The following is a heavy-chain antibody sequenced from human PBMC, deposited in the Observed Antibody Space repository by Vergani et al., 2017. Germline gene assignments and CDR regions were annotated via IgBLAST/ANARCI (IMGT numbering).Heavy chain of an antibody. CDR2: INPNRGGT. D-gene: IGHD4-17*01. CDR3: ARDYGDYEACDY. J-gene: IGHJ4*02. CDR1: GYTFTGYY. Sequence: QVQLVQSGAEVKKPGASVKVSCKASGYTFTGYYMHWVRQAPGQGLEWMGWINPNRGGTNYAQKFQGRVSMTRDTSISSAYMELSRLRSDDTAVYYCARDYGDYEACDYWGQGTLVTVSS. V-gene: IGHV1-2*02.